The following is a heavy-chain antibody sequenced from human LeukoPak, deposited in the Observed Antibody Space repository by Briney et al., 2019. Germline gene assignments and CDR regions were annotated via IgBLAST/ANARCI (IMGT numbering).Heavy chain of an antibody. Sequence: GGSLRLSCAASGFTFSSYAMTWVRQAPGKGLESVAGISGSGGAAYHAGSVEGRLTISRDNSKNTLLLQMNSLRAEDTAVYYCAKGSSGSGTYYPPFDYWGRGTLVPVPA. J-gene: IGHJ4*02. V-gene: IGHV3-23*01. CDR1: GFTFSSYA. D-gene: IGHD3-10*01. CDR3: AKGSSGSGTYYPPFDY. CDR2: ISGSGGAA.